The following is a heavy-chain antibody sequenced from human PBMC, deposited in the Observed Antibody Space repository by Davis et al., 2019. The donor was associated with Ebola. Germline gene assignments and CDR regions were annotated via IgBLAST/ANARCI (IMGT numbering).Heavy chain of an antibody. D-gene: IGHD3-3*01. CDR1: GFTFSSYA. V-gene: IGHV3-23*01. CDR2: ISGSGGTT. CDR3: ARSGLSFGVVKYHYGMDV. J-gene: IGHJ6*04. Sequence: GGSLRLSCAASGFTFSSYAMTWVRQAPGKGLEWVSAISGSGGTTYYAGSVKGRFTVSRDNSKKTMYLQMNSQRAEDTAVYYCARSGLSFGVVKYHYGMDVWGKGTTVTVSS.